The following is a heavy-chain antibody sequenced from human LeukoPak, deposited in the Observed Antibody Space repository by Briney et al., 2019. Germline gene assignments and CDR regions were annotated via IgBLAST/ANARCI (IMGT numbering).Heavy chain of an antibody. J-gene: IGHJ4*02. CDR3: ARGDSSGYSNY. CDR1: GFTLSDHY. CDR2: SRNKANSSTT. Sequence: GGSLRLSCAASGFTLSDHYMDWVRQAPGNGLEWVGCSRNKANSSTTEYAASVTGRFTIARDDSENSLYLQMNSLKTEDTAVYYCARGDSSGYSNYWGQGTLVTVSS. V-gene: IGHV3-72*01. D-gene: IGHD3-22*01.